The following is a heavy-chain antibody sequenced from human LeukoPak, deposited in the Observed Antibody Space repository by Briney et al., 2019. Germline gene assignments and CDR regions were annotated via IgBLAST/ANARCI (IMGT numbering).Heavy chain of an antibody. V-gene: IGHV4-34*01. CDR1: GGSFSAYY. CDR2: INHSGST. D-gene: IGHD6-13*01. J-gene: IGHJ3*01. CDR3: ARISSSNWYNERGAFDV. Sequence: PSETLSLTCAVYGGSFSAYYWSWIRQPPGKGLEWIGEINHSGSTNYSPSLKSRVTISVDTSKNQFSLKLRSVTAADTAVYYCARISSSNWYNERGAFDVWGQGTMVTVSS.